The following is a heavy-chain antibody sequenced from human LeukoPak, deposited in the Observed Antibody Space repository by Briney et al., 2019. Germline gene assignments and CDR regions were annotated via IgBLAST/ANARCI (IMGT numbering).Heavy chain of an antibody. CDR1: GYTLTELS. V-gene: IGHV1-24*01. J-gene: IGHJ4*02. Sequence: GASVKVSCKVSGYTLTELSMHWVRQAPGKGLEWMGGFDPEDGETIYAQKFQGRVTMTEDTSTDTAYMELSSLRSEDTAVYYCATDSPRSDFWSGYYPRWGSWGQGTLVTVSS. CDR2: FDPEDGET. CDR3: ATDSPRSDFWSGYYPRWGS. D-gene: IGHD3-3*01.